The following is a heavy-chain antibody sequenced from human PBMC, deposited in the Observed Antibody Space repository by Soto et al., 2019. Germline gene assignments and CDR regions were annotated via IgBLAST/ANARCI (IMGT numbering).Heavy chain of an antibody. D-gene: IGHD6-13*01. CDR3: AKDMEVRGSSSWGRFDY. J-gene: IGHJ4*02. CDR2: ISWDGGST. V-gene: IGHV3-43*01. CDR1: GFTFDDYT. Sequence: EVQLVESGGVVVQPGGSLRLSCAASGFTFDDYTMHWVRQAPGKGLEWVSLISWDGGSTYYADSVKGRFTISRDNSKNSLYLQMNSLRTEDTALYYCAKDMEVRGSSSWGRFDYWGQGTLVTVSS.